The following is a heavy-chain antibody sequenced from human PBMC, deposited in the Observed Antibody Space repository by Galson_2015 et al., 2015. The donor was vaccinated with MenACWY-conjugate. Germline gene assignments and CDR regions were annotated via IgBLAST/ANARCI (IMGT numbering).Heavy chain of an antibody. J-gene: IGHJ4*02. CDR3: ARGGGSSSSWFDY. Sequence: SLRLSCAASGFTFSDYYMTWIRQAPGKGLEWVSYISSTSSYTNYAESVKGRFTISRDNAKNSLYLQTNSLRAEDTAVYYCARGGGSSSSWFDYWGQGTLVTVSS. D-gene: IGHD6-13*01. CDR1: GFTFSDYY. CDR2: ISSTSSYT. V-gene: IGHV3-11*05.